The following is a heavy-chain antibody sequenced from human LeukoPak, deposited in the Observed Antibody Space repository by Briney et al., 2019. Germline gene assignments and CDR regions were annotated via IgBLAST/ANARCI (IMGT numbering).Heavy chain of an antibody. J-gene: IGHJ4*02. CDR2: IYSGGSR. CDR1: GGSFSSYY. CDR3: ARDRGYSYGPLDY. D-gene: IGHD5-18*01. Sequence: KASETLSLTCTVSGGSFSSYYWTWIRQPPGKAPEWIGYIYSGGSRHYNPSLKSRVTISIDMSKNHFALNLTSVTAADTAVYYCARDRGYSYGPLDYWGQGALVIVSS. V-gene: IGHV4-59*13.